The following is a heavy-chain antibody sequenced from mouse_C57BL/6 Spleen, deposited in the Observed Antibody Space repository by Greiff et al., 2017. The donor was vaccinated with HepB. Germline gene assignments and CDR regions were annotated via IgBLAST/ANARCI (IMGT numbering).Heavy chain of an antibody. D-gene: IGHD1-1*01. CDR1: GYTFTEYT. V-gene: IGHV1-62-2*01. CDR3: ARHEGCGSSSVFAY. CDR2: FYPGGGSI. J-gene: IGHJ3*01. Sequence: QVQLKESGAELVKPGASVKLSCKASGYTFTEYTINWVKQRSGQGLEWIGWFYPGGGSIKYNEKFKDKATLTADKSSSTVDMKLSRWTSEDSAVYFCARHEGCGSSSVFAYWGPGTLVTVAA.